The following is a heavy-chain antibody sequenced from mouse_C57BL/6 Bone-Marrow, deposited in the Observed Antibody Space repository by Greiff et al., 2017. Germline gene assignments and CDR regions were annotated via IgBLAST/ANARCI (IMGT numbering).Heavy chain of an antibody. Sequence: QVQLQQPGAELVMPGASVKLSCKASGYTFTSSWMHWVKQRPGQGLEWIGELDPSDSYPNYNQKFKGKSTLTVDKSSSTAYMQLSSLTSEDSAVYYCARNYDYDVEFAYWGQGTLVTVSA. CDR2: LDPSDSYP. V-gene: IGHV1-69*01. J-gene: IGHJ3*01. CDR3: ARNYDYDVEFAY. CDR1: GYTFTSSW. D-gene: IGHD2-4*01.